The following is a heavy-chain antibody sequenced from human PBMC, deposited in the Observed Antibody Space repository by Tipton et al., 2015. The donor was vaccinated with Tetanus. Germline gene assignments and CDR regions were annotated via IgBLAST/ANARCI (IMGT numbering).Heavy chain of an antibody. CDR2: IYYTGNT. CDR1: GGSIRGGGYY. J-gene: IGHJ4*02. D-gene: IGHD6-6*01. Sequence: TLSLTCTVSGGSIRGGGYYWSWIRQHPERGLEWMGYIYYTGNTYYNPSLKSRVTISVDMSKNQFSLKLRSVTAADTAVYYCARRSVSARFDAWGQGAQVTVSS. V-gene: IGHV4-31*03. CDR3: ARRSVSARFDA.